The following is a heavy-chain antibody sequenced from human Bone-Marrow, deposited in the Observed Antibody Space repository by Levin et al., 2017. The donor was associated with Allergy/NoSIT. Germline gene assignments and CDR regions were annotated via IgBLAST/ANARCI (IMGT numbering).Heavy chain of an antibody. D-gene: IGHD6-13*01. Sequence: GGSLRLSCAASGFTFSSYAMSWVRQAPGKGLEWVSAVSNSGGATYFADSVKGRFTISRDNSKNTLYLQMDSLRAEDTAVYYCSKGESATGTLIHAYWGQGTRVTVSS. J-gene: IGHJ4*02. CDR1: GFTFSSYA. CDR2: VSNSGGAT. CDR3: SKGESATGTLIHAY. V-gene: IGHV3-23*01.